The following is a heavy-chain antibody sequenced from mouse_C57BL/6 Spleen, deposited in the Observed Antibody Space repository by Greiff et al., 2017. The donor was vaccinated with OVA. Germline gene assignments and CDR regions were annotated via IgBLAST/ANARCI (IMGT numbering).Heavy chain of an antibody. Sequence: QVHVKQSGAELVKPGASVKLSCKASGYTFTEYTIHWVKQRSGQGLEWIGWFYPGSGSIKYNEKFKDKATMTADKSSSKVYMELSRLTSEDSVVYFCARHEGDGYYVWAMDYWGQGTSVTVSS. J-gene: IGHJ4*01. CDR2: FYPGSGSI. CDR3: ARHEGDGYYVWAMDY. D-gene: IGHD2-3*01. V-gene: IGHV1-62-2*01. CDR1: GYTFTEYT.